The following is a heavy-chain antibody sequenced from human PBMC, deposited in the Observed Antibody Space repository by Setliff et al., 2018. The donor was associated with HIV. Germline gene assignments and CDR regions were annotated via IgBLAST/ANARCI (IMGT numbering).Heavy chain of an antibody. V-gene: IGHV4-34*01. D-gene: IGHD6-13*01. Sequence: SETLSLTCAVYGGYFSGYCWSWIRQPPGKGLEWIGEINHSGRTKYNPSLKSRVTTSVDPSKNQFSLRLSSVTAADTAVYYCVRVSCSSWYSIPRNYYYSMDVWGEGTTVTVSS. CDR3: VRVSCSSWYSIPRNYYYSMDV. CDR2: INHSGRT. J-gene: IGHJ6*03. CDR1: GGYFSGYC.